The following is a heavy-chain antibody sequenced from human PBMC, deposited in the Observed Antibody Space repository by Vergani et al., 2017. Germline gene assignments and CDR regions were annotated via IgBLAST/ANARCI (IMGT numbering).Heavy chain of an antibody. Sequence: QVQLQESGPGLVKPSETLSLTCTVSGGSISSYYWGWIRHPPGRGLEWIGEINHSGSTNYNPSLKSRVTISVDTSKNQFSLKLSSVTAADTAVYYCARGAGYFDLWGRGTLVTVSS. V-gene: IGHV4-59*01. CDR2: INHSGST. CDR3: ARGAGYFDL. J-gene: IGHJ2*01. CDR1: GGSISSYY.